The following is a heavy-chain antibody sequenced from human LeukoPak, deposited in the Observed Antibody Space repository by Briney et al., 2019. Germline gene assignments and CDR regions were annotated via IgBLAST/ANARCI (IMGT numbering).Heavy chain of an antibody. Sequence: GGSLRLSCAASGVTFSSHGMHWVRQAPGKGRGWGAVIWYDGSKKYYGDSVKGPFTISRDDSRNTLYLQMESVRVEDTAVYYCARVWGMGYTADYWGQGTLVTVSS. D-gene: IGHD3-16*01. CDR3: ARVWGMGYTADY. J-gene: IGHJ4*02. CDR2: IWYDGSKK. CDR1: GVTFSSHG. V-gene: IGHV3-33*01.